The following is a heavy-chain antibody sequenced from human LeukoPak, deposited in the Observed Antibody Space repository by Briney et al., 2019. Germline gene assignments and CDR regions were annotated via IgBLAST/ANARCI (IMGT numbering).Heavy chain of an antibody. CDR2: ISSSGSTI. D-gene: IGHD3-10*01. Sequence: GGSLRLSCAASGFTFSSYEMNWVRQAPGKGLEWVSYISSSGSTIYYADSVKGRFTISRDNAKNSLYLQMNSLRAEDTAVYYCARHITMVRGVIITIPFDYWGQGTLVTVSS. CDR1: GFTFSSYE. CDR3: ARHITMVRGVIITIPFDY. J-gene: IGHJ4*02. V-gene: IGHV3-48*03.